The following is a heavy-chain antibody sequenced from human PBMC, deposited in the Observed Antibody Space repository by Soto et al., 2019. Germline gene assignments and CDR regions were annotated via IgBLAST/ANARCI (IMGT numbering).Heavy chain of an antibody. CDR3: ARHDGGGTTSSYYGMDV. CDR1: GYSFTNYW. J-gene: IGHJ6*02. CDR2: IDPSDSFA. Sequence: GESLKISCRGSGYSFTNYWITWVRQMPGKGLEWMGRIDPSDSFATYSPSFQGHVTISADTSTTAAYLQWSSLKAPDTAIYFCARHDGGGTTSSYYGMDVWGQGTSVTVSS. D-gene: IGHD1-1*01. V-gene: IGHV5-10-1*01.